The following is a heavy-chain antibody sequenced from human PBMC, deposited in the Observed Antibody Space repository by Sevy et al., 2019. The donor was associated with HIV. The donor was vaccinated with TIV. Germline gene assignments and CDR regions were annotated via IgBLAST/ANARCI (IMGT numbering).Heavy chain of an antibody. CDR1: GYTLSSYD. J-gene: IGHJ6*01. D-gene: IGHD6-13*01. V-gene: IGHV1-8*01. Sequence: ASAKVSCKASGYTLSSYDINWVRQATGQGLEWMGWMNPDSGRRGYAPKFQGRVTMTTNTSIGTAYMELRSLRSEDSAVYYCARADLDSSTFFYYYGMDVWGQGTTVTVSS. CDR3: ARADLDSSTFFYYYGMDV. CDR2: MNPDSGRR.